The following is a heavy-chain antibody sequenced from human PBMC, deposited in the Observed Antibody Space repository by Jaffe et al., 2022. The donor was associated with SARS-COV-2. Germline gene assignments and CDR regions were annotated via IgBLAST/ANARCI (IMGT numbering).Heavy chain of an antibody. Sequence: EVQLVESGGGLVQPGRSLRLSCAASGFTFDDYAMHWVRQAPGKGLEWVSGISWNSGSIGYADSVKGRFTISRDNAKNSLYLQMNSLRAEDTALYYCAKGVSYYDSSGYYSSVYFDYWGQGTLVTVSS. CDR1: GFTFDDYA. D-gene: IGHD3-22*01. V-gene: IGHV3-9*01. CDR3: AKGVSYYDSSGYYSSVYFDY. J-gene: IGHJ4*02. CDR2: ISWNSGSI.